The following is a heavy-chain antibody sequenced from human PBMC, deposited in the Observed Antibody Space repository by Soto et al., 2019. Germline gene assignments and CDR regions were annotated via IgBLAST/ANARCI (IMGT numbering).Heavy chain of an antibody. CDR2: IYWDDDK. CDR3: AHRLAGGRDLNTGTFDV. J-gene: IGHJ3*01. CDR1: GFSLSTSGVG. V-gene: IGHV2-5*02. Sequence: QITLKESGPTRVKPTQTLALTCTFSGFSLSTSGVGVGCIRQSHGKAPEWLALIYWDDDKRYSPTLKTRLTITKDTSNNQVVLIMTEMDPVDTATYYCAHRLAGGRDLNTGTFDVWGQGTLVTVSS.